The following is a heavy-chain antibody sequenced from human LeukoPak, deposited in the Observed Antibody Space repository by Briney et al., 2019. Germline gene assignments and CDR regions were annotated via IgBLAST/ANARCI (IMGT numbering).Heavy chain of an antibody. J-gene: IGHJ3*01. CDR3: ANGRGSGPWSVAYGN. CDR2: ISTDGTIT. Sequence: PGGSLRLSCAASGFTFSTYVMTWVRQAPGKGLEWVSAISTDGTITYYADSVKGRFTISRDNSKNTLYLQMNSLRADDTAIYYCANGRGSGPWSVAYGNWGQGTMVTVSS. CDR1: GFTFSTYV. V-gene: IGHV3-23*01. D-gene: IGHD6-19*01.